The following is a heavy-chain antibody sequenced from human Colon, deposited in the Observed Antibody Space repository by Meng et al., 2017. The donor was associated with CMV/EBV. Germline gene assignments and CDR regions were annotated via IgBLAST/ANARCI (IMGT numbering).Heavy chain of an antibody. V-gene: IGHV3-9*01. CDR3: VKDINYKGVGTTPVWDA. CDR2: VNWNGGGL. J-gene: IGHJ5*02. CDR1: GFPFGAYA. D-gene: IGHD1-26*01. Sequence: GGSLRLSCAASGFPFGAYAMHWVRQAPGKGLQWVSGVNWNGGGLGYADPVKGRFTISRDDARNSLYHQMNSLRTEDTALHYCVKDINYKGVGTTPVWDAWGQGTLVTVSS.